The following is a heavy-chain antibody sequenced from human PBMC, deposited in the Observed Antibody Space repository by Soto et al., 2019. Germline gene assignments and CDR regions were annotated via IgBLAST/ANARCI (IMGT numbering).Heavy chain of an antibody. J-gene: IGHJ5*02. CDR1: GGSFSGYY. V-gene: IGHV4-34*01. CDR2: INHSGST. Sequence: PSETLSLTCAVYGGSFSGYYWSWIRQPPGKGLEWIGEINHSGSTNYNPSLKSRVTISVDTSKNQFSLTLSSVTAADTAVYYCARDRRLITMVRGVSLWFDPWGQGTLVTVSS. D-gene: IGHD3-10*01. CDR3: ARDRRLITMVRGVSLWFDP.